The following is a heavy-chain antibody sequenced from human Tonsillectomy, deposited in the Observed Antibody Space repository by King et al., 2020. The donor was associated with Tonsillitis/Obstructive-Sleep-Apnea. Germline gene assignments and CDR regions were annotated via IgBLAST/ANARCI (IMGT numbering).Heavy chain of an antibody. J-gene: IGHJ3*02. CDR1: GYTFTGYN. CDR2: ISPNSGGT. V-gene: IGHV1-2*06. D-gene: IGHD6-19*01. CDR3: ARDCSQRSSIGWYDAFDI. Sequence: QLVQSGAEVKKPGASVKVSCKASGYTFTGYNMHWVRQAPGQGLEWMGRISPNSGGTNYAQKFQGRVTMTRDTSISTVYMELSRLRSDDTALYYCARDCSQRSSIGWYDAFDIWGKGTMVTVSS.